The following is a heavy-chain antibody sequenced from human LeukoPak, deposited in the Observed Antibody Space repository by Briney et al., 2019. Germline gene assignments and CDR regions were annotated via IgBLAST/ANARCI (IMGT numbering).Heavy chain of an antibody. CDR2: IYYSGTT. V-gene: IGHV4-59*01. Sequence: ASETLSLTCTVSGGSITSSYWSWIRQPPGGGLEWIGYIYYSGTTNYNPSLNSRVTISVDTSKNQFSLKLNSVTAADTAVYYCARAGTHNSGWYGDNWFDPWGQGTLVTVSS. J-gene: IGHJ5*02. CDR1: GGSITSSY. CDR3: ARAGTHNSGWYGDNWFDP. D-gene: IGHD6-19*01.